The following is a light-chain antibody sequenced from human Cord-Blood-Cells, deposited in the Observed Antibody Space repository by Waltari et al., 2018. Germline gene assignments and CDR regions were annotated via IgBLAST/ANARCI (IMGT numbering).Light chain of an antibody. CDR1: SSDVGGYNY. J-gene: IGLJ2*01. CDR2: DVS. Sequence: ALTQPASVSGSPGQSITISCTGTSSDVGGYNYVSWYQQHPGKAPKLMIYDVSNRPSGVSNRFSGSKSGNTASLTISGLQAEDEADYYCSSYTSSSTGVFGGGTKLTVL. CDR3: SSYTSSSTGV. V-gene: IGLV2-14*01.